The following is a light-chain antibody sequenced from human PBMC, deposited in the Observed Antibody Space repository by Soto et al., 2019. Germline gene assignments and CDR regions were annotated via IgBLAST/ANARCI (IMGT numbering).Light chain of an antibody. Sequence: EIVLTQSPATLSLSPGKTALSCRASQTVSNYLAWYQHKPGQAPRLLMYDAFNRATGIPARFSGSGSGTDFTLTISRLEPEDFAVYYCQQRSIWPTITFGQGTRLEIK. J-gene: IGKJ5*01. CDR1: QTVSNY. V-gene: IGKV3-11*01. CDR2: DAF. CDR3: QQRSIWPTIT.